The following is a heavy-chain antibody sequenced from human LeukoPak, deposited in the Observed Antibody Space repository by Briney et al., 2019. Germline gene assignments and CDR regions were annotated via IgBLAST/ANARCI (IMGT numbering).Heavy chain of an antibody. CDR1: GGTFSSYA. CDR3: ARGLDGYSTDDAFDI. D-gene: IGHD5-24*01. CDR2: IIPIFGTA. Sequence: ASVKVSCKASGGTFSSYAISWVRQAPGQGLEWMGGIIPIFGTANYAQKFQGRVTITADESTSTAYMELSSLRSEDTAVYYCARGLDGYSTDDAFDIWGQGTMVTVSS. V-gene: IGHV1-69*01. J-gene: IGHJ3*02.